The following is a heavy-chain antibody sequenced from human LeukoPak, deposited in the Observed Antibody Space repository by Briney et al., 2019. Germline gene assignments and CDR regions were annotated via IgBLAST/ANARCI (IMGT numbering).Heavy chain of an antibody. D-gene: IGHD3-22*01. Sequence: ASVKVSCKASGYTFTDYYMHWVRQAPGQGLEWMGWINPNSGGTNYAQKFQGRVTMTRDTSISTAYMELSRLRSDDTAVYYCARGLSIYYYDSSGYYKYWGQGTLVTVSS. CDR1: GYTFTDYY. CDR3: ARGLSIYYYDSSGYYKY. J-gene: IGHJ4*02. V-gene: IGHV1-2*02. CDR2: INPNSGGT.